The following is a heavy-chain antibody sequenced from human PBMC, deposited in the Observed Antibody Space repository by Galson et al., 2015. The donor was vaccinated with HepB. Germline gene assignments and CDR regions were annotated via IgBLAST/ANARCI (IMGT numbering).Heavy chain of an antibody. V-gene: IGHV4-39*01. J-gene: IGHJ6*02. CDR2: IYYSGGT. Sequence: SETLSLTCSVSGVSISSRSYYWSWIRQPPGKGLEWIASIYYSGGTHYSPSLKSRVTISADTSKNQFSLRLPSATAADTAVYYCVRHGNDGFYYAMDVWGQGTTVAVSS. CDR1: GVSISSRSYY. D-gene: IGHD1-1*01. CDR3: VRHGNDGFYYAMDV.